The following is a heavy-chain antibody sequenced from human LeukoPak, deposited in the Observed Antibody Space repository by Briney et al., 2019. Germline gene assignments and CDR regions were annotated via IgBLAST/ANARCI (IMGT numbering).Heavy chain of an antibody. V-gene: IGHV3-33*01. Sequence: GRSLRLSCAASGFTFSSYGMHWVRQAPGKGLEWVALIWYDGSDIYYADSVKGRFIISRDNSKNTLYLQMHTLRAEDTAVYYCARGSAALYYFDFWGQGTLVTVSS. CDR3: ARGSAALYYFDF. D-gene: IGHD2-2*01. J-gene: IGHJ4*02. CDR1: GFTFSSYG. CDR2: IWYDGSDI.